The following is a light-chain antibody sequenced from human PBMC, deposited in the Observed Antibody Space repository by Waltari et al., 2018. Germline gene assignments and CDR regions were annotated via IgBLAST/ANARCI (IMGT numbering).Light chain of an antibody. CDR1: RPNIGNNY. CDR3: GTWDSSLSGAV. CDR2: ENT. V-gene: IGLV1-51*02. J-gene: IGLJ7*01. Sequence: QSVLTQPPSVSAAPGQRVTISCSGGRPNIGNNYVSCYRQFPGPAPKLLIYENTERPSGIPGRFSGSKSGTSATLDITGLQAGDEADYYCGTWDSSLSGAVFGGGTHLTVL.